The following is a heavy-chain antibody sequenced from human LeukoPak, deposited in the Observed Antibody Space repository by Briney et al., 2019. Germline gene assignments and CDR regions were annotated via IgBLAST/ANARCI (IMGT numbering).Heavy chain of an antibody. CDR3: AKVVGIVVVTAILDYFDY. J-gene: IGHJ4*02. CDR1: GFTVSSNY. V-gene: IGHV3-53*01. CDR2: IYSGGSR. D-gene: IGHD2-21*02. Sequence: GGSLRLSCAASGFTVSSNYMSWVRQAPGKGLEWVSIIYSGGSRYYADSVKGRFTISRDNSKNTLYLQMNSLRAEDTAVYYCAKVVGIVVVTAILDYFDYWGQGTLVTVSS.